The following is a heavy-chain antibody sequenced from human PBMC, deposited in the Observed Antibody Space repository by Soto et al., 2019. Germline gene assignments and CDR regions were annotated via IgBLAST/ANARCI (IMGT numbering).Heavy chain of an antibody. Sequence: SETLSLTCTVSGGSISGYYWSWIRQPPGKGLEWIGYMYNTGSTVYNPSFKSRVTISVDTSKNQFSLKLNSVTAADTAVYFCARWARIPATRNYYGMDVWGQGTTVTVSS. CDR3: ARWARIPATRNYYGMDV. D-gene: IGHD2-2*01. V-gene: IGHV4-59*01. CDR1: GGSISGYY. J-gene: IGHJ6*02. CDR2: MYNTGST.